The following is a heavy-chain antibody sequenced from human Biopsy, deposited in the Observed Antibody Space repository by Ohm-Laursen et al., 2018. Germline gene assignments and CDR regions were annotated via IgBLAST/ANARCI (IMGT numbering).Heavy chain of an antibody. CDR2: ISSRTNTI. Sequence: SLRLSCAASGFTFSDYYMSWIRQAPGKGLKRVSYISSRTNTIYYADSVKGRFTISRDNAKNSLYLQMNRLRAEDTAVYYCARGSFAPDFWGQGTLVTASS. V-gene: IGHV3-11*01. D-gene: IGHD2/OR15-2a*01. CDR1: GFTFSDYY. J-gene: IGHJ4*02. CDR3: ARGSFAPDF.